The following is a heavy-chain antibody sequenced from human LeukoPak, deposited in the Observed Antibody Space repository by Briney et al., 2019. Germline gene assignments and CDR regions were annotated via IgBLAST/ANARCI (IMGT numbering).Heavy chain of an antibody. J-gene: IGHJ4*02. CDR1: GFIFSNYA. CDR3: ARGTGYSSSWPPH. CDR2: ISSDGSKI. D-gene: IGHD6-13*01. Sequence: GRSLRLSCAASGFIFSNYAMHWVRQAPGKGLEWVALISSDGSKIYYADSVKGRFTISRDNSRNTLYLQMNSLRAEDSAVYYCARGTGYSSSWPPHWGQGTLVTVSS. V-gene: IGHV3-30*04.